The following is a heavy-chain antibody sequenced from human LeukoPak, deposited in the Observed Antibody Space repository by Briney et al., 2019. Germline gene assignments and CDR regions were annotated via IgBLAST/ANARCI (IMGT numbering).Heavy chain of an antibody. CDR2: ISGSGGSA. D-gene: IGHD1-20*01. J-gene: IGHJ4*02. Sequence: GGSLRLSCAASGFTFSSYALSWVRQAPGKGLEWVSAISGSGGSAYYADSVKGRFTISRDNAKNSLYLQMNSLRAEDTAVYYCATRIPGSYYFDNWGQGTLVTVSS. V-gene: IGHV3-23*01. CDR3: ATRIPGSYYFDN. CDR1: GFTFSSYA.